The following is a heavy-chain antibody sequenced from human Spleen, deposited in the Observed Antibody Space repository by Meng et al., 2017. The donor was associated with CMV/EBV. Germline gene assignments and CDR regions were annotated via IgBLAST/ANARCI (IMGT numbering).Heavy chain of an antibody. CDR3: ARPYSSGYYGGFDY. CDR2: IHYSGGS. V-gene: IGHV4-59*08. J-gene: IGHJ4*02. CDR1: GGYIRSYY. D-gene: IGHD6-19*01. Sequence: TVSGGYIRSYYWSWIRQPPGKGLEWIGYIHYSGGSKYNSSLKSRVTISVDSSKNQFSLKLTSVTAADTAVYYCARPYSSGYYGGFDYWGQGTLVTVSS.